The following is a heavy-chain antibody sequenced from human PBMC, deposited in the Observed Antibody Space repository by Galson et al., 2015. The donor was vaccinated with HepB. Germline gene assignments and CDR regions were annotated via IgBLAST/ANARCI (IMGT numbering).Heavy chain of an antibody. V-gene: IGHV1-18*04. CDR3: ARSYYYGSGPSGYPGDY. CDR2: ISAYNGNT. Sequence: SVKVSCKASGYTFTSYGISWVRQAPGQGLEWMGWISAYNGNTNYAQKLQGRVTMTTDTSTSTAYMELRSLRSDDTAVYYCARSYYYGSGPSGYPGDYWGQGTLVTVSS. D-gene: IGHD3-10*01. J-gene: IGHJ4*02. CDR1: GYTFTSYG.